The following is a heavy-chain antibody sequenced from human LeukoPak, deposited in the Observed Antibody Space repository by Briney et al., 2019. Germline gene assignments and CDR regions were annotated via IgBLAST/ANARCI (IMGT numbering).Heavy chain of an antibody. Sequence: SETLSLTCTVSGGSISSGDYYWSWIHQPPGKGLEWIGYIYYSGSTYYNPSLKSRVTISVDTSKNQFSLKLSSVTAADTAVYYCAREGGYCSSTSCSLDPWFDPWGQGTLVTVSS. D-gene: IGHD2-2*01. CDR2: IYYSGST. J-gene: IGHJ5*02. V-gene: IGHV4-30-4*08. CDR3: AREGGYCSSTSCSLDPWFDP. CDR1: GGSISSGDYY.